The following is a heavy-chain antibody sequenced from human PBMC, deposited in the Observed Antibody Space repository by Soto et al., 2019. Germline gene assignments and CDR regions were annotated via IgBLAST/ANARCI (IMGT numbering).Heavy chain of an antibody. V-gene: IGHV5-51*01. CDR3: ARHWGPLALYSSSSRYWDESNDY. CDR1: GYSFTSYW. D-gene: IGHD6-6*01. J-gene: IGHJ4*02. Sequence: GESLKISCKGSGYSFTSYWIGWVRQMPGKGLEWMGIIYPGDSDTRYSPSFQGQVTISADKSISTAYLQWSSLKASDTAMYYCARHWGPLALYSSSSRYWDESNDYWGQGTLVTVSS. CDR2: IYPGDSDT.